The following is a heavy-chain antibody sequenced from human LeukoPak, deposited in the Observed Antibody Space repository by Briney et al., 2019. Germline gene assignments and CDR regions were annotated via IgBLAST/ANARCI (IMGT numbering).Heavy chain of an antibody. CDR1: GGSISSYY. CDR3: ARVSQGGYYDSSGYPDY. CDR2: IYDSGST. Sequence: SETLSLTCTGSGGSISSYYWSLIRQPPGNGLASIGYIYDSGSTNYNPSLKSRVTISVDTSKNQFSLKLSSVTAADTAVYYCARVSQGGYYDSSGYPDYWGQGTLVTVSS. D-gene: IGHD3-22*01. V-gene: IGHV4-59*01. J-gene: IGHJ4*02.